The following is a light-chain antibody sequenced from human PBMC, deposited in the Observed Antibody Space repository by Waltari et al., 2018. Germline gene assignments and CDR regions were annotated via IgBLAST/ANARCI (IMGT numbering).Light chain of an antibody. Sequence: QAVVTQEPSLTVSPGGTVTLTCASSSGAVTGGHYPHWFQQKAGQAPKTLIYDTSNKLSCTPARFSCSLVGGKAALTLSGAQSEDEADYYCWLFYSDVGLFGGGTRLTVL. CDR1: SGAVTGGHY. CDR3: WLFYSDVGL. CDR2: DTS. J-gene: IGLJ2*01. V-gene: IGLV7-46*01.